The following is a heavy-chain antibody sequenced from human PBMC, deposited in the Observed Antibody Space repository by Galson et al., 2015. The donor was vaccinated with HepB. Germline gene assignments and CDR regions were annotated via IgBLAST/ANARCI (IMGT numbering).Heavy chain of an antibody. CDR1: GFTFNSHA. V-gene: IGHV3-23*01. CDR3: AKGAGSCGGSSCYPNWFDT. J-gene: IGHJ5*02. CDR2: ITSTAVST. D-gene: IGHD2-15*01. Sequence: SLRLSCAASGFTFNSHAMSWVRQAPGKGLEWVSTITSTAVSTYYADSVKGRFTISRDNFRNTVDLQMNSLRAEDMAVYYCAKGAGSCGGSSCYPNWFDTWGQGTLVTVSS.